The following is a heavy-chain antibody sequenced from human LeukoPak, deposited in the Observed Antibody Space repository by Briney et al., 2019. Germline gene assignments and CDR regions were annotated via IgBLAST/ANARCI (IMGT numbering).Heavy chain of an antibody. V-gene: IGHV4-61*02. CDR2: IYTSGST. CDR3: SLLAFGGVIVN. J-gene: IGHJ4*02. Sequence: SETLSLTCTVSGGSISSGSYYWSWIRQPAGKGLEWIGRIYTSGSTYYNPSLKSRVTISVDTSKNQFSLKLSSVTAADTAVYYCSLLAFGGVIVNWGQGTLVTVSS. CDR1: GGSISSGSYY. D-gene: IGHD3-16*02.